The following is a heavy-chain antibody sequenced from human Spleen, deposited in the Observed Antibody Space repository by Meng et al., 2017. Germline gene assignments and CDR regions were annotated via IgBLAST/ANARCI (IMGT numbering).Heavy chain of an antibody. CDR2: IIPIFATT. J-gene: IGHJ5*01. V-gene: IGHV1-69*06. CDR3: ARGPSIYGDYNWFDS. D-gene: IGHD4-17*01. CDR1: GGTLSNFA. Sequence: QGQLVPFGAEVKRPGSSLKVFCEACGGTLSNFAITWVRQAPGKGLEWMGGIIPIFATTNYAQKFQGRVTITADRSTATAYMDLSSLRSEDTAIYYCARGPSIYGDYNWFDSWGQGTLVTVSS.